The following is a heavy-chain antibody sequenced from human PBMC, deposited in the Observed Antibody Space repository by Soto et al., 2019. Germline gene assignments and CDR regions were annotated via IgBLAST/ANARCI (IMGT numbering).Heavy chain of an antibody. V-gene: IGHV3-30*18. CDR3: AHDRRDGRFLEWYVDY. Sequence: QVQLVESGGGVVQPGRSLRLSCAASGLTLRSYAMHWVRQAPGKGLEWVAGISYDGSDQYYADSVKGRFTISRDNSKNTLYLQMTSLRVEDTAMYYCAHDRRDGRFLEWYVDYWGQGALVTVSS. CDR1: GLTLRSYA. CDR2: ISYDGSDQ. J-gene: IGHJ4*02. D-gene: IGHD3-3*01.